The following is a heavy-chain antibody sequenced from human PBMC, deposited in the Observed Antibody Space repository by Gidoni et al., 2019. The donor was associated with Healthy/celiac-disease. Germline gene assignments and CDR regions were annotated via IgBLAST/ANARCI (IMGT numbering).Heavy chain of an antibody. CDR3: ARDGGLLWFGELKQDRYGMDV. Sequence: FTISRDNSKNTLYLQMNSLRAEDTAVYYCARDGGLLWFGELKQDRYGMDVWGQGTTVTVSS. V-gene: IGHV3-30*07. J-gene: IGHJ6*02. D-gene: IGHD3-10*01.